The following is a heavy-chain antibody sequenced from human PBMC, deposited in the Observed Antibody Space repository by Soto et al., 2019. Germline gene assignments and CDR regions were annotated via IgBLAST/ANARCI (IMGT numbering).Heavy chain of an antibody. CDR1: GFTFRSYV. Sequence: QVQLVESGGGVVQPGTSLRVSCVGSGFTFRSYVIHWVRQAPGKGLEWVALTSYDGSDKYYGDSGRGRFTISRDNSRNTVDLQMDSLRLEDTAFYYCARWGTTGGLDVWGQGTLVSVSS. J-gene: IGHJ1*01. CDR3: ARWGTTGGLDV. CDR2: TSYDGSDK. V-gene: IGHV3-30*19. D-gene: IGHD3-16*01.